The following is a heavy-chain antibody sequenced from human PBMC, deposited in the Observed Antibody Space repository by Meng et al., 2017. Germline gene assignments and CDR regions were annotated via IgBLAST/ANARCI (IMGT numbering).Heavy chain of an antibody. CDR1: GGSFSGYY. Sequence: GSLRLSCAVYGGSFSGYYWSWIRQPPGKGLEWIGEINHSGSTNYNPSLKSRVTISVDTSKNQFSLKLSSVTAADTAVYYCARGGGFTMVRGVKLWFDPWGQGTLGTV. CDR3: ARGGGFTMVRGVKLWFDP. D-gene: IGHD3-10*01. V-gene: IGHV4-34*01. J-gene: IGHJ5*02. CDR2: INHSGST.